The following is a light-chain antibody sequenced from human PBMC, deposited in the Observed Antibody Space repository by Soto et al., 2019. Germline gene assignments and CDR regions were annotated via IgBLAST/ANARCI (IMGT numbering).Light chain of an antibody. Sequence: EIVMTQSPATLSVSPGERATLSCRASQSVSSNLAWYQQKPGQAPRLLIYGASNRATGIPARFSGSGSGTEFTVTIVSLQSEDFAIYYCHQYDNWPPLSFGGGMKAEI. CDR2: GAS. J-gene: IGKJ4*01. V-gene: IGKV3-15*01. CDR3: HQYDNWPPLS. CDR1: QSVSSN.